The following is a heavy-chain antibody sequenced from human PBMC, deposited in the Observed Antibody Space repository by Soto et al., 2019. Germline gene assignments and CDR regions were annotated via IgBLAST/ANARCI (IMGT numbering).Heavy chain of an antibody. CDR3: ARAMSYDDSSGYHVDY. CDR2: ISSTGTLI. Sequence: GGSLRLSCTASGFTFSSYEMNWVRQAPGKGLEWVSYISSTGTLIYYADSVKGRFTISRDNAKSSLYLQMNSLRAEDTAVYYCARAMSYDDSSGYHVDYWGQGTLVTVSS. V-gene: IGHV3-48*03. J-gene: IGHJ4*02. CDR1: GFTFSSYE. D-gene: IGHD3-22*01.